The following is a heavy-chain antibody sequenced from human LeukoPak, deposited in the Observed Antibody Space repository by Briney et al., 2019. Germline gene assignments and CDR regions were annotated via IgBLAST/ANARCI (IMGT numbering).Heavy chain of an antibody. CDR2: IRYDGSNK. Sequence: PGGSLRLSCAASGFTFSSYGMHWVRQAPGKGLEWVAFIRYDGSNKYYADSVKGRFTISRDNSKNSLYLQMNSLRAEDTAVYYCARVHGGSFDYWGQGTLVTVSS. J-gene: IGHJ4*02. D-gene: IGHD4-23*01. V-gene: IGHV3-30*02. CDR3: ARVHGGSFDY. CDR1: GFTFSSYG.